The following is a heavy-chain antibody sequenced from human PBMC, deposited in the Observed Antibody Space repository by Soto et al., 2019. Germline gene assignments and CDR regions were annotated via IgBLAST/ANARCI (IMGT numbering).Heavy chain of an antibody. CDR2: VSGYNYNT. Sequence: ASVKVSCKASGYSFRSYGINWVRQAPGQGLEWIGWVSGYNYNTKYAQKLQGRITVTTDTSTNTGYMELRSLRSDDTAVYYCGRSSSMLGAGWSDSWGRGTLVTVSS. J-gene: IGHJ5*01. D-gene: IGHD2-8*01. CDR1: GYSFRSYG. V-gene: IGHV1-18*01. CDR3: GRSSSMLGAGWSDS.